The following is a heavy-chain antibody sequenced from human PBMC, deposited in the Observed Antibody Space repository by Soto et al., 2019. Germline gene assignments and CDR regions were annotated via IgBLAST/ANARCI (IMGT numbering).Heavy chain of an antibody. CDR2: ISYDGSNK. D-gene: IGHD6-6*01. Sequence: GGSLRLSCAASGFTFSSYGMHWVRQAPGKGLEWVAVISYDGSNKYYADSVKGRFTISRDNSKNTLYLQMNSLRAEDTAVYYCARDPRTARPSAMDVWGQGTTVTVSS. CDR3: ARDPRTARPSAMDV. V-gene: IGHV3-30*03. J-gene: IGHJ6*02. CDR1: GFTFSSYG.